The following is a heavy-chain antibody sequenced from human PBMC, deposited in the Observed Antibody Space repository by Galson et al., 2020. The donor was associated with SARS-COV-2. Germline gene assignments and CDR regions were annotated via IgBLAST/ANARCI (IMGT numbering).Heavy chain of an antibody. V-gene: IGHV3-21*05. D-gene: IGHD5-18*01. J-gene: IGHJ4*02. CDR2: ISSSSSYI. Sequence: ASETLSLTCAASGFTFSAYSMNWVRQAPGKGLEWVSYISSSSSYIFYADSVKGRFTISRDNARNSLYLQMDSLRAEDTAVYFCVKDKREYSYGPFESWGQGTLVTVSS. CDR1: GFTFSAYS. CDR3: VKDKREYSYGPFES.